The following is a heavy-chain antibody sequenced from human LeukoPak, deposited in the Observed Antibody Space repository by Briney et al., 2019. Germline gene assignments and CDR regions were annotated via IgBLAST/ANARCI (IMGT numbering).Heavy chain of an antibody. J-gene: IGHJ4*02. CDR2: IIPIFGTA. CDR3: ARDCLEDSSGFDY. Sequence: GASVKVSCKASGGTFSSYAISWVRQAPGQGLEWMEGIIPIFGTANYAQKFQGRVTITTDESTSTAYMELSSLRSEDTAVYYCARDCLEDSSGFDYWGQGTLVTVSS. CDR1: GGTFSSYA. D-gene: IGHD3-22*01. V-gene: IGHV1-69*05.